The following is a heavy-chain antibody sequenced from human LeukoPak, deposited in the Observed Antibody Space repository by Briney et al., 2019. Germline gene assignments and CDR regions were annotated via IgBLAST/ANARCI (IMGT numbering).Heavy chain of an antibody. CDR3: AKDPDYYYNSNGYYFDY. CDR2: ISWNSGSI. CDR1: GFTFSSYS. J-gene: IGHJ4*02. V-gene: IGHV3-9*01. Sequence: TGGSLRLSCAASGFTFSSYSMNWVRQAPGKGLEWVSGISWNSGSIGYADSVKGRFTISRDNAKNSLYLQMNSLTSEDTALYYCAKDPDYYYNSNGYYFDYWGQGTLVTVSS. D-gene: IGHD3-22*01.